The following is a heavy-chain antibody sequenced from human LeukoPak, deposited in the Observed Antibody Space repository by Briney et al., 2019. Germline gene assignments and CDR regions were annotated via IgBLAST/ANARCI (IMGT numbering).Heavy chain of an antibody. CDR1: GYTLTELS. CDR3: ARESTAGEDY. J-gene: IGHJ4*02. CDR2: INPSGGST. D-gene: IGHD1-1*01. Sequence: ASVKVSCKVSGYTLTELSMHWVRQAPGQGLEWMGIINPSGGSTGYAQKFQGRVTMTRDMSTSTVYMELSSLRSEDTAVYYCARESTAGEDYWGQGTLVTVSS. V-gene: IGHV1-46*01.